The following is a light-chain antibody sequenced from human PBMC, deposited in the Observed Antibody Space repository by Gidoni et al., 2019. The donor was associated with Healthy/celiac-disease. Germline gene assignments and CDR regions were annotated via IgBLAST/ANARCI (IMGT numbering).Light chain of an antibody. V-gene: IGKV3-20*01. CDR1: QSVSSSY. Sequence: EIVLTQSPGTLSLSPGERATLSCRASQSVSSSYLAWYQQKPGQAPRLLIYGASSRATGIPDRFSGSGSGTDFTLTISRLEPEDCAVYYCQQYGSSPPITCGGGTKVEIK. J-gene: IGKJ4*01. CDR3: QQYGSSPPIT. CDR2: GAS.